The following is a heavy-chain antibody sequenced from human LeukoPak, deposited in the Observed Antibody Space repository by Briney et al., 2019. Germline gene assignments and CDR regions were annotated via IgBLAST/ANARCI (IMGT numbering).Heavy chain of an antibody. CDR3: ARGWGYFDY. D-gene: IGHD3-16*01. J-gene: IGHJ4*02. Sequence: SETLSLTCTVSGGSISSYYWSWIRQPPGRGLEWIGYIYYSGSTDYNPSLKSRVTISVDTSKNQFSLKLSSVTAADTAVYYCARGWGYFDYWGQGTLVTVSS. V-gene: IGHV4-59*08. CDR1: GGSISSYY. CDR2: IYYSGST.